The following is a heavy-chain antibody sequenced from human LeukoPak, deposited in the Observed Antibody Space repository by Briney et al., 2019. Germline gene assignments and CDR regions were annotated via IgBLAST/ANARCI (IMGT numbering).Heavy chain of an antibody. CDR1: GGSFSGYY. CDR3: ARPGSYYYYGMDV. CDR2: INHSGST. D-gene: IGHD1-26*01. J-gene: IGHJ6*02. V-gene: IGHV4-34*01. Sequence: SETLSLTCAVYGGSFSGYYWGWIRQPPGKGLEWIGEINHSGSTNYNPSLKSRVTISVDTSKNQFSLKLSSVTAADTAVYYCARPGSYYYYGMDVWGQGTTVTVSS.